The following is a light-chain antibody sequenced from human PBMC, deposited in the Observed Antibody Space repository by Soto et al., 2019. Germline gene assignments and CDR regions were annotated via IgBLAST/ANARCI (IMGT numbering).Light chain of an antibody. CDR2: GAS. CDR1: QSVSSN. V-gene: IGKV3-15*01. CDR3: QQYNNWPLL. Sequence: EIGMTQSPSTLSVSTGERATLSCRASQSVSSNLAWYQQKPGQAPRLLIYGASTRATGIPARFSGSGPGTEFTLTISSLQSEDFAVYYCQQYNNWPLLFGQGTRLEIK. J-gene: IGKJ5*01.